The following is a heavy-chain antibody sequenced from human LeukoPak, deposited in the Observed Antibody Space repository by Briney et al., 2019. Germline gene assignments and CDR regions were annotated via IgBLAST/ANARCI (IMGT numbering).Heavy chain of an antibody. CDR2: MNTNSGNT. J-gene: IGHJ4*02. Sequence: ASVKVSCKASGYTFTSYDVNWVRQATGQGLEWMGWMNTNSGNTGHAQKLQGRVTMTRNTSINTAYMELSRLRSDDTAVYYCARGPLKAVLRFLEWPTPGYWGQGTLVTVSS. CDR3: ARGPLKAVLRFLEWPTPGY. CDR1: GYTFTSYD. V-gene: IGHV1-8*01. D-gene: IGHD3-3*01.